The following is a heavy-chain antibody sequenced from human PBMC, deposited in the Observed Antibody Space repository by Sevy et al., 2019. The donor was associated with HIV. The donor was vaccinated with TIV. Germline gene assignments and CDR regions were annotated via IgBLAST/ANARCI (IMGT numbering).Heavy chain of an antibody. J-gene: IGHJ6*02. CDR1: GGSIRSSHW. Sequence: SETLSLTCAVSGGSIRSSHWWSWVRQSPGKGLEWIGEIFYSGSRNYNPSLKSRLTISVETSNNLFSLWLSSVTAADTAVYYCAREEYFYGSGTYGYGMDVWGQGTTVTVSS. V-gene: IGHV4-4*02. CDR3: AREEYFYGSGTYGYGMDV. CDR2: IFYSGSR. D-gene: IGHD3-10*01.